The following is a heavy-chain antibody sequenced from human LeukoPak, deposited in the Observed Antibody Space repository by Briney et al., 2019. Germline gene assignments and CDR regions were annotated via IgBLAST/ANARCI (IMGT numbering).Heavy chain of an antibody. D-gene: IGHD6-25*01. V-gene: IGHV4-30-2*01. J-gene: IGHJ3*02. Sequence: SQTLSLTCAVSGGSISSGGYSWGWIRQPPGKGLEWIGHISHSGSTYYNPSLKSRVSISLARSKNQFSLNLTSVSGADTAVYFCARGRPANMAFDIWGQGTMVPVSS. CDR1: GGSISSGGYS. CDR3: ARGRPANMAFDI. CDR2: ISHSGST.